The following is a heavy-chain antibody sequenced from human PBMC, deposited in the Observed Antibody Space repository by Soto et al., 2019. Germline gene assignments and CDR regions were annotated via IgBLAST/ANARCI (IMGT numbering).Heavy chain of an antibody. J-gene: IGHJ4*02. Sequence: GASVKVSCKASGYTFTSYGISWVRQAPGQGLEWMGWISAYNGNTNYAQKLQGRVTMTTDTSTSTAYMELRSLRSDDTAVYYCARNLGRRFLEWSKYYFDYWGQGTLVTVSS. D-gene: IGHD3-3*01. CDR2: ISAYNGNT. CDR3: ARNLGRRFLEWSKYYFDY. CDR1: GYTFTSYG. V-gene: IGHV1-18*01.